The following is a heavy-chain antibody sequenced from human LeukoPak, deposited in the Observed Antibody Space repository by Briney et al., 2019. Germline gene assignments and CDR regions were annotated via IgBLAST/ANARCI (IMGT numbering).Heavy chain of an antibody. CDR3: ARGLVGGSPSDY. CDR1: GGTFSSYA. V-gene: IGHV1-69*05. J-gene: IGHJ4*02. D-gene: IGHD2-15*01. CDR2: IIPIFGTA. Sequence: GASVKVSCKASGGTFSSYAISWVRQAPGQGLEWMGGIIPIFGTANYAQKFQGRVTITRNTSISTAYMELSSLRSEDTAVYYCARGLVGGSPSDYWGQGTLVTVSS.